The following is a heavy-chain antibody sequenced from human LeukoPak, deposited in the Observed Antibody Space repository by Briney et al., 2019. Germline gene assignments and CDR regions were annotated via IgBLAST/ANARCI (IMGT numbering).Heavy chain of an antibody. J-gene: IGHJ4*02. D-gene: IGHD5-12*01. CDR2: ISSSSSYI. Sequence: PGGSLTLSCAASGFTFSSYSMNWVRQAPGKGLEWVSSISSSSSYIYYADSVKGRFTISRDNAKNSLYLQMNSLRAEDTAVYYCAREGYEGLYFDYWGQGTLVTVSS. CDR3: AREGYEGLYFDY. CDR1: GFTFSSYS. V-gene: IGHV3-21*01.